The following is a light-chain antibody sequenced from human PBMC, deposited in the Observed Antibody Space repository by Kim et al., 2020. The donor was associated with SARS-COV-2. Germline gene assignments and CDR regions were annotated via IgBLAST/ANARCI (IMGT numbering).Light chain of an antibody. CDR3: QTWDSITVV. CDR1: KLGDKY. Sequence: ELTQPPSVSVSPGQTASITCSGDKLGDKYACWYQQKPGQSPVLVLYEDSKRPSGIPERFSGSNSGNTATLTISGTQAMDEADYYCQTWDSITVVFGGG. J-gene: IGLJ2*01. V-gene: IGLV3-1*01. CDR2: EDS.